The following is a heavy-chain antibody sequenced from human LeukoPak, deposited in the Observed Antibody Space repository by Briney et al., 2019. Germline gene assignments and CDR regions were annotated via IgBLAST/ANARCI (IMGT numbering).Heavy chain of an antibody. D-gene: IGHD7-27*01. CDR3: ARDQLGWADY. Sequence: SETLSLTCTVSGGSIRSTSHYWSWVRQPPGKGLEWIGYIYYSGSTNYNPSLKSRVTISVDTSKNHFSLKLSSVTAADTAVYYCARDQLGWADYWGQGTLVTVSS. J-gene: IGHJ4*02. CDR2: IYYSGST. CDR1: GGSIRSTSHY. V-gene: IGHV4-61*03.